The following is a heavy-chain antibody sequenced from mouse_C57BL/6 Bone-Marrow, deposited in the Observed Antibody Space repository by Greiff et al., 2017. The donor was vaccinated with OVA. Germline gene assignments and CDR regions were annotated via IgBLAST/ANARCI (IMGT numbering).Heavy chain of an antibody. V-gene: IGHV1-81*01. J-gene: IGHJ3*01. D-gene: IGHD3-2*02. CDR2: IYPRSGNT. CDR1: GYTFTSYG. CDR3: VVDSSGYWFAY. Sequence: VKLMESGAELARPGASVKLSCKASGYTFTSYGISWVKQRTGQGLEWIGEIYPRSGNTYYNEKFKGKATLTADKSSSTAYMELRSLTSEDSAVYFCVVDSSGYWFAYWGQGTLVTVSA.